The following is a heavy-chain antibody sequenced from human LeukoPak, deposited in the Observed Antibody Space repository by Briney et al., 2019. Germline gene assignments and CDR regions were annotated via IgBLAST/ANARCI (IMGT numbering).Heavy chain of an antibody. CDR2: IKSDGSVT. Sequence: PGGSLRFSCAASGFTFGSYWIPWFRQPPGGGRVWVSRIKSDGSVTWYADSVKGRFTISRDNAKNMLYLQMNSLRDEDTAVYFCARDHDAVGTTIDHWGQGTLVTVSS. V-gene: IGHV3-74*01. D-gene: IGHD1-14*01. J-gene: IGHJ4*02. CDR1: GFTFGSYW. CDR3: ARDHDAVGTTIDH.